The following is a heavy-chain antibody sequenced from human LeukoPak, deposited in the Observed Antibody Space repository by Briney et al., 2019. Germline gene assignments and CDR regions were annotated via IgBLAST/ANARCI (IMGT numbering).Heavy chain of an antibody. V-gene: IGHV3-33*06. CDR1: GFTFSSYG. CDR2: IWYDGSNK. J-gene: IGHJ4*02. CDR3: AKDLLPIVVVPAAIPL. D-gene: IGHD2-2*01. Sequence: GGSLRLSCAASGFTFSSYGMHWVRQAPGKGLEWVAVIWYDGSNKYYADSVKGRFTISRDNSENTLYLQMNSLRAEDTAVYYCAKDLLPIVVVPAAIPLWGQGTLVTVSS.